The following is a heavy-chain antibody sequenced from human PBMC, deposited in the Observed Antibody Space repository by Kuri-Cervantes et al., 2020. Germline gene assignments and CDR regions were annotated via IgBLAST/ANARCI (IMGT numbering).Heavy chain of an antibody. J-gene: IGHJ4*02. V-gene: IGHV4-39*01. CDR3: ARHGSSAWDN. D-gene: IGHD3-22*01. CDR1: GGSIGSSSFF. Sequence: GSLRLSCSVSGGSIGSSSFFWGWVRQPPGKGLEWIGSVHYSGSTFYSPSLKSRVTISVDASKNQFSLRMSSVTATDTAVYYCARHGSSAWDNWGQGTLVTVSS. CDR2: VHYSGST.